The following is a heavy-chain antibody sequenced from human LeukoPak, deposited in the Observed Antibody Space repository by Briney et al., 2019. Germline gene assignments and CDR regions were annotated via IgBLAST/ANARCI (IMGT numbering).Heavy chain of an antibody. Sequence: SETLSLTCAVYGGSFSGYYWSWIRQPPGKGLEWIGEINHSGSTNYNPSLKSRVTISVDTSKNQFSLELSSVTAADTAVYYCARYNWNYLDYWGQGTLVTVSS. CDR3: ARYNWNYLDY. CDR2: INHSGST. CDR1: GGSFSGYY. D-gene: IGHD1-20*01. V-gene: IGHV4-34*01. J-gene: IGHJ4*02.